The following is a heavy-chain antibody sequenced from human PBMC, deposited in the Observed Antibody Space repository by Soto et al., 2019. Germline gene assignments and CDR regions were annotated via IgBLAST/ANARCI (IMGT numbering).Heavy chain of an antibody. CDR1: GYSFTSYW. CDR2: IYPGDSDT. J-gene: IGHJ4*02. Sequence: GESLKISCKGSGYSFTSYWIGWVRQMPGKGLEWMGIIYPGDSDTRYSPSFQGQVTISADKSISTAYLQWSSLKASDTAMYYCARHPPYGGGDCYSNFDYWGQGTMVTVSS. D-gene: IGHD2-21*02. CDR3: ARHPPYGGGDCYSNFDY. V-gene: IGHV5-51*01.